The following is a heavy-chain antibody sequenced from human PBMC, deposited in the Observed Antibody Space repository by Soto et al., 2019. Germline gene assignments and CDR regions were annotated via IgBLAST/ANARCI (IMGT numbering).Heavy chain of an antibody. Sequence: QVQLVESGGGVVQPGRSLRLSCAASGFTFSSYAMHWVRQAPGKGLEWVAVISYDGSNKYYADSVKGRFTISRDNSKNTLSLQMNSLRAEDTAVYYCARARCSSTSCYTPVNWFDPWGQGTLVTVSS. J-gene: IGHJ5*02. CDR3: ARARCSSTSCYTPVNWFDP. CDR1: GFTFSSYA. CDR2: ISYDGSNK. V-gene: IGHV3-30-3*01. D-gene: IGHD2-2*02.